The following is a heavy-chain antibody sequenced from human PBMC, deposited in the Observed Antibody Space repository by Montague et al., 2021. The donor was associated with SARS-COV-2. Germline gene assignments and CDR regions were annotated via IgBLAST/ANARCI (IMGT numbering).Heavy chain of an antibody. J-gene: IGHJ6*02. Sequence: SLSFSASRFPFSDFWMNWVRQAPGKGLEWVADIKHDGSEKPYVDSVKGRFTISRDNAKNSLYLQMNSLRAEDTAVYYCARGSTGWYAIFGHYGMDVWGQGTTVTVSS. CDR3: ARGSTGWYAIFGHYGMDV. CDR2: IKHDGSEK. D-gene: IGHD6-19*01. V-gene: IGHV3-7*01. CDR1: RFPFSDFW.